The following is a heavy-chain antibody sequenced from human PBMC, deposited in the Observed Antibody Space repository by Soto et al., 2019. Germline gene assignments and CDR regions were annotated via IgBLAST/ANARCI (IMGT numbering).Heavy chain of an antibody. V-gene: IGHV5-51*01. Sequence: EVQLVQSGAEVKKPGESLKISCKGSGYSFTSYWIGWVRQMPGKGLGWRGIIYPGDSDIRYSPSFQGQVTISADKSISTAYLQWSGLKASDTAIYYCARQLPYGGNSYYGMDVWGQGTTVTVSS. CDR1: GYSFTSYW. CDR2: IYPGDSDI. J-gene: IGHJ6*02. CDR3: ARQLPYGGNSYYGMDV. D-gene: IGHD2-15*01.